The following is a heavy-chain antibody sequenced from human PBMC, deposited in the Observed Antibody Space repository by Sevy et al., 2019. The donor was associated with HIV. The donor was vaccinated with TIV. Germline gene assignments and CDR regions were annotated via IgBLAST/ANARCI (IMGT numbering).Heavy chain of an antibody. Sequence: SETLSLTCTVSGGSISTSTYFWGWIRQSPGMGLDWIGSVSKSGTTFYNPSLKSRVTVSVVTSKNRFSLDLTSITASDTAVYYCARISATAITDPWGYGTLVTVSS. V-gene: IGHV4-39*01. CDR1: GGSISTSTYF. J-gene: IGHJ5*02. CDR2: VSKSGTT. D-gene: IGHD2-21*02. CDR3: ARISATAITDP.